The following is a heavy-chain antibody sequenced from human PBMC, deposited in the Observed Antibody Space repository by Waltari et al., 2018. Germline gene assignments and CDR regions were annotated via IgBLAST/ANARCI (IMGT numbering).Heavy chain of an antibody. CDR3: ARGPSTIFGVPSLTWFDP. CDR2: IYDGGGT. V-gene: IGHV4-30-2*01. J-gene: IGHJ5*02. CDR1: GGSLCSGGYS. D-gene: IGHD3-3*01. Sequence: QLQLQESGSGLVQPSQTLSLTCAVSGGSLCSGGYSWSWIRQPPGQGLEWVGYIYDGGGTYDNPSLKSRVTISVYRSKNQFTPKLSSVTAADTAVYYCARGPSTIFGVPSLTWFDPWGQGTLVTVSS.